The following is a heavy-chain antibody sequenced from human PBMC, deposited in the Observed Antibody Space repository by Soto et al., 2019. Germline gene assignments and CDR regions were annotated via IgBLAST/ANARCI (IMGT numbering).Heavy chain of an antibody. CDR3: ARAKRGYSYGYNDY. D-gene: IGHD5-18*01. CDR2: ISDGGGST. V-gene: IGHV3-23*01. CDR1: GFTFSSYG. J-gene: IGHJ4*02. Sequence: PGGSLRLSCAASGFTFSSYGMSWVRQAPGKGLEWVSVISDGGGSTFYADSVKGRFTISRDNSKNTLYLQMNSLRAEDTAVYYCARAKRGYSYGYNDYWGQGTLVTVSS.